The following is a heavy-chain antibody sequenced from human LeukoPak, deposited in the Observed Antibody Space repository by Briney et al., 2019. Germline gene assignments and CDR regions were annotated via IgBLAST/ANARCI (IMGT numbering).Heavy chain of an antibody. CDR2: IIPILGIA. Sequence: SVKVSCKASGGTFSSYAISWVRQAPGQGLEWMGRIIPILGIANYAQKFQGRVTITADKSTSTAYMELSSLRSEDTAVYYCARVRPTGGYFLYFDYWGQGTLVTVSS. CDR3: ARVRPTGGYFLYFDY. J-gene: IGHJ4*02. CDR1: GGTFSSYA. D-gene: IGHD3-22*01. V-gene: IGHV1-69*04.